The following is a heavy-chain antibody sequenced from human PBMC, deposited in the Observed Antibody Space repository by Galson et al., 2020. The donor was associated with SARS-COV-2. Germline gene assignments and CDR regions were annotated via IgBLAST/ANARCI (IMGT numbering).Heavy chain of an antibody. CDR3: ARPSSSDLWGPQGWLDP. V-gene: IGHV5-51*01. CDR2: IYPGDSDT. Sequence: QVSCKGSGYSFTSYWIGWLRQMPGKGLEWMGIIYPGDSDTRYRPAFQGQVTISADKSISTAYLQWSSLTASDTAMYYCARPSSSDLWGPQGWLDPWGQGTLGTVSS. CDR1: GYSFTSYW. J-gene: IGHJ5*02. D-gene: IGHD3-3*01.